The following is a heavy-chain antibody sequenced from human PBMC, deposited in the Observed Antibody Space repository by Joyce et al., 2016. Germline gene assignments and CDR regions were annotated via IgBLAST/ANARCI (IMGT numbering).Heavy chain of an antibody. D-gene: IGHD5-18*01. CDR3: ARGVPPHSGNTYGWYFDY. J-gene: IGHJ4*02. CDR2: SHYSGSA. CDR1: GGPISSGCYY. Sequence: QVQLQESGPGLVKPSQTLYLTCTVSGGPISSGCYYWSWIRQHPGKGLEWIGDSHYSGSASYNSSLKSRVTISVDTSKNQFSLKLTSVTVADTAVYYCARGVPPHSGNTYGWYFDYWGQGTLVTVSS. V-gene: IGHV4-31*03.